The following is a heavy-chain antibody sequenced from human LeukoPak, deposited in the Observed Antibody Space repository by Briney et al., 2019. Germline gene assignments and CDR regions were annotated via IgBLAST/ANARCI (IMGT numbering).Heavy chain of an antibody. CDR3: TIPSRKLGLVRGFDY. J-gene: IGHJ4*02. Sequence: ASVNVSCKISGYTLTELSMHWVRQAPGKGLEWMGGFDPEDGERIYAQKFQGRVTMTEDTSTDTAYMELSSLRSEDTAVYYCTIPSRKLGLVRGFDYWSQGTLVTVSS. CDR2: FDPEDGER. CDR1: GYTLTELS. D-gene: IGHD6-6*01. V-gene: IGHV1-24*01.